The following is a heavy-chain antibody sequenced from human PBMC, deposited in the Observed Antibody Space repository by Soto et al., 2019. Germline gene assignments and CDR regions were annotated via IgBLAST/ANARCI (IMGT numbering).Heavy chain of an antibody. CDR1: GFTFSNAL. J-gene: IGHJ5*02. D-gene: IGHD3-3*01. Sequence: GGSLRLSCAASGFTFSNALMSWVRQAPGKGLEWVGRIKSKTDGGTTDCAAPVKGRFTISRDDSKNTLYLQMNSLKTEDTAVNYCTTGLTIFGVVIDPWGQGTLVTVSS. CDR3: TTGLTIFGVVIDP. CDR2: IKSKTDGGTT. V-gene: IGHV3-15*01.